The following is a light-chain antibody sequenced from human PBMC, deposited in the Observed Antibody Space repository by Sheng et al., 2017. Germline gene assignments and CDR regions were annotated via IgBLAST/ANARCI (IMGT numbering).Light chain of an antibody. CDR2: EVS. CDR3: ISYTSHDIGWV. V-gene: IGLV2-8*01. J-gene: IGLJ3*02. Sequence: QSALTQPPSASGSPGQSVTISCTRTSSDVGGYNYVAWYQQHPGKAPKLMIYEVSKRPSGVPDRFSGSQSGNTASLAISGLQPEDEADYFCISYTSHDIGWVFGGGTKVTVL. CDR1: SSDVGGYNY.